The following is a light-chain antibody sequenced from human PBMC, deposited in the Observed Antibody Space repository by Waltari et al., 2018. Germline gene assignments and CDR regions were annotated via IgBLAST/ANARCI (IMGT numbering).Light chain of an antibody. CDR1: QSVGTY. CDR2: GAS. V-gene: IGKV3-20*01. CDR3: QKYVNIPAT. J-gene: IGKJ1*01. Sequence: EIVLTQSPGTLSLSPGERATLSCRASQSVGTYLVWYQQKPGQAPRLLIYGASNRATGIPDRFSGSGSGTDFSLTISRLEPEDFAVYYCQKYVNIPATFGQGTKVEIK.